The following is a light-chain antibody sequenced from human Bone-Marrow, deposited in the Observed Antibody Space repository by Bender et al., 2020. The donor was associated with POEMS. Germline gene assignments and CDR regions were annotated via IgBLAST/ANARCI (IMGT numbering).Light chain of an antibody. CDR2: KDT. CDR1: ALPKQY. V-gene: IGLV3-25*03. CDR3: QSADSSGTWV. Sequence: SHELTQPPSVSVSPGQTATITCSGDALPKQYAYWYQQKPGRAPVVVIYKDTERPSGIPERFSGSSSGTTVTLTISGVQAEDEADYYCQSADSSGTWVFGGGTKLTVL. J-gene: IGLJ3*02.